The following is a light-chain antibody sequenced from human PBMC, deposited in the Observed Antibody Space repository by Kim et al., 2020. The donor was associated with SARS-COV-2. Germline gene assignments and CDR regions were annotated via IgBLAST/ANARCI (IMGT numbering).Light chain of an antibody. CDR2: EAS. CDR1: QDISSW. Sequence: DIQMTQSPSSVSASVGDRVTITCRASQDISSWLGWYQQKPGKAPKVLIYEASNLQSGVPSRFSGSGSGTDFTLTINSLQPEDFATYYCQQSNRSPLTFGGGTKVDIK. J-gene: IGKJ4*01. V-gene: IGKV1D-12*01. CDR3: QQSNRSPLT.